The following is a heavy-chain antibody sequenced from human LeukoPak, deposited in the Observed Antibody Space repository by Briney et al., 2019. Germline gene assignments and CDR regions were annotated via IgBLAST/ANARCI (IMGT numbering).Heavy chain of an antibody. J-gene: IGHJ5*02. V-gene: IGHV4-4*07. CDR1: GGSISNYY. D-gene: IGHD6-13*01. Sequence: SETLSLTCTVSGGSISNYYWNWIRQPAGKGLGWIGRIYTSGSTNYNPSLKSRVTMSVETSKNQFSLKLSSVTAADTAVYYCAREGSGQQPRHWFDPWGQGTLVTVSS. CDR2: IYTSGST. CDR3: AREGSGQQPRHWFDP.